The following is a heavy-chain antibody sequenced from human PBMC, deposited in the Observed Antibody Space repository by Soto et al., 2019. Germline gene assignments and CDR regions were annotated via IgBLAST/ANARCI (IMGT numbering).Heavy chain of an antibody. CDR3: ARDRYCGGDCYSPDAFDI. J-gene: IGHJ3*02. V-gene: IGHV1-3*01. Sequence: GASVKVSCKASGYTFTSYAMHWVRQAPGQRLEWMGWINAGNGNTKYSQKFQGRVTITRDTSASTAYMELSSLRSEDTAVHYCARDRYCGGDCYSPDAFDIWGQGTMVTVSS. CDR1: GYTFTSYA. CDR2: INAGNGNT. D-gene: IGHD2-21*02.